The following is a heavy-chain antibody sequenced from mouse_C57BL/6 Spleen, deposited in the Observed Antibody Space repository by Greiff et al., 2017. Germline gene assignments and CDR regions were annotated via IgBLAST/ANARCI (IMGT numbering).Heavy chain of an antibody. CDR3: ARDYSKGYYAMDY. J-gene: IGHJ4*01. Sequence: EVHLVESGGGLVKPGGSLKLSCAASGFTFSSYAMSWVRQTPEKRLEWVATISDGGSYTYYPDNVKGRFTISRDNAKNNLYLQMSHLKSEDTAMYYCARDYSKGYYAMDYWGQGTSVTVSS. CDR2: ISDGGSYT. CDR1: GFTFSSYA. D-gene: IGHD2-5*01. V-gene: IGHV5-4*01.